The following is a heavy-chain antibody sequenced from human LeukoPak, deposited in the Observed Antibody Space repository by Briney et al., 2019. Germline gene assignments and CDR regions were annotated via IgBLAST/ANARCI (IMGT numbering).Heavy chain of an antibody. CDR3: ARLGPARPWDFDY. D-gene: IGHD6-6*01. CDR1: GGTFSSYA. V-gene: IGHV1-69*13. CDR2: IIPIFGTA. Sequence: SVKVSCKASGGTFSSYAISWVRQAPGQGLEWMGGIIPIFGTANYAQKFQGRVTITADESTSTAYMELSSLRSEDTAVYYCARLGPARPWDFDYWGQGTLVTVSS. J-gene: IGHJ4*02.